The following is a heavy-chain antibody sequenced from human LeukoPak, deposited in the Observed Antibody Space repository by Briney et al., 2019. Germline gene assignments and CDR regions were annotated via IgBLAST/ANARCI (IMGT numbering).Heavy chain of an antibody. Sequence: GGSLRLSCVASGLTFSTYGTSWVRQAPGKGLEWVSSISSSSSYIYYADSVKGRFTISRDNAKNSLYLQMNSLRAEDTAVYYCARDLIVHSSNWFDPWGQGTLVTVSS. V-gene: IGHV3-21*01. CDR1: GLTFSTYG. D-gene: IGHD3-22*01. J-gene: IGHJ5*02. CDR2: ISSSSSYI. CDR3: ARDLIVHSSNWFDP.